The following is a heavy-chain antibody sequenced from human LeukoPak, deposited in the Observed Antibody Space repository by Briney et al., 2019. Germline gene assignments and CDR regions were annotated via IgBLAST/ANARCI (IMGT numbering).Heavy chain of an antibody. J-gene: IGHJ4*02. CDR3: ARYSSSGFDY. CDR2: IYYSGST. D-gene: IGHD6-6*01. V-gene: IGHV4-30-4*08. CDR1: GGSISSGDYY. Sequence: SETLSLTXTVSGGSISSGDYYWSWIRQPPGKGLEWIGYIYYSGSTYYNPSLKSRVTISVDTSKNQFSLKLSSVTAADTAVYYCARYSSSGFDYWGQGTLVTVSS.